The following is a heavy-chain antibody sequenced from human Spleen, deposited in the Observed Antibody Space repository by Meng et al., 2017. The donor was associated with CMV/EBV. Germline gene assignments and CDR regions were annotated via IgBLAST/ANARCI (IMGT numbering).Heavy chain of an antibody. Sequence: SVKVSCKASGGTFSSYAISWVRQAPGQGLEWMGGIIPVVGIVNYAQKFQGRVSMTTDESTSTAYMELSSLRSEDTAVYYCARDGAEGAFDIWGQGTMVTVSS. J-gene: IGHJ3*02. CDR2: IIPVVGIV. V-gene: IGHV1-69*05. CDR1: GGTFSSYA. D-gene: IGHD3-10*01. CDR3: ARDGAEGAFDI.